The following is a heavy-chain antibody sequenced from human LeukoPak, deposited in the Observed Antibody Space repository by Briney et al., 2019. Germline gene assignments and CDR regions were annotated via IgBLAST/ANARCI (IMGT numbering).Heavy chain of an antibody. CDR2: VNAGNGNT. V-gene: IGHV1-3*01. Sequence: ASVKVSCKASGYTFTSYAMHWVRQASGQRLEWMGWVNAGNGNTKYSQKFQGRVTITRDTSASTAYMELSSLRSEDTAVYYCARDLGSSWFHPFDYWGQGTLVTVSS. D-gene: IGHD6-13*01. J-gene: IGHJ4*02. CDR3: ARDLGSSWFHPFDY. CDR1: GYTFTSYA.